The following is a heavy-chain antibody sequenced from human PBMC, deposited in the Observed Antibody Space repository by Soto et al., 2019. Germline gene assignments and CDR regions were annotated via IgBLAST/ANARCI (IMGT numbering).Heavy chain of an antibody. V-gene: IGHV4-31*03. CDR2: IYYSGST. D-gene: IGHD3-16*01. CDR3: ARSRRPAYTNNAFDI. CDR1: GGSISSGGYY. Sequence: QVQLQESGPGLVKPSQTLSLTCTVSGGSISSGGYYWSWIRQHPGKGLEWIGYIYYSGSTYYNPSLKSRVTISVDTSKNQFSLKLSSVTAADTAVYYCARSRRPAYTNNAFDIWGQGTMVTVSS. J-gene: IGHJ3*02.